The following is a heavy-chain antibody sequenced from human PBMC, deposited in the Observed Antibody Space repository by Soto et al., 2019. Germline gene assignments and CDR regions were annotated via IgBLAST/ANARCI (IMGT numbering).Heavy chain of an antibody. CDR2: INAGNGDT. CDR3: ARAISGYVT. CDR1: GITYNTYA. V-gene: IGHV1-3*01. J-gene: IGHJ4*02. Sequence: QVQLVQSGAEIKKPGASVKLSCKASGITYNTYAIRWVRQAPGQGLEWMGWINAGNGDTRYSQNFQGRVTLTRDTSASTVYMDLGSLKSEDTGVYYCARAISGYVTWGQGTLVTVSS. D-gene: IGHD5-12*01.